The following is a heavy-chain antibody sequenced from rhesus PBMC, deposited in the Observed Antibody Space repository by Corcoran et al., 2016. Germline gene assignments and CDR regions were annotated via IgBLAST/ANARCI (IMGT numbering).Heavy chain of an antibody. CDR3: AGGYIWAGSR. J-gene: IGHJ5-2*02. Sequence: QVQLQESGPGLVKPSETLSLTCAAPGGSISDNYYWNWFRHPPGKGLGWIGNIFCSSGSTFLNPFLKSRVTNSKKPAQNQFPPKPGSGAAADTAVYLWAGGYIWAGSRWGRGVLVPVSS. CDR2: IFCSSGST. CDR1: GGSISDNYY. D-gene: IGHD3-3*01. V-gene: IGHV4S7*01.